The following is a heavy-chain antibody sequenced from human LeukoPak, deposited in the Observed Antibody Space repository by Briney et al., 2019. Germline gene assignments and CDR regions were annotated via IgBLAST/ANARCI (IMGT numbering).Heavy chain of an antibody. CDR3: ARGGVYGSAVYFDY. J-gene: IGHJ4*02. Sequence: SETLSLTCAVYSGSFSGYYWSWIRQPPGKGREWSGETNHSGSTNYNPSLKSRATISVDTSKNQFSLKLSAVTAADTAVYYCARGGVYGSAVYFDYWGQGTLVTVSS. V-gene: IGHV4-34*01. CDR2: TNHSGST. CDR1: SGSFSGYY. D-gene: IGHD6-13*01.